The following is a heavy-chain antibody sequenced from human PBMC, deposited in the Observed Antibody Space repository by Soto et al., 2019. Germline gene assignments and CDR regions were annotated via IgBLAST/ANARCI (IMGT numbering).Heavy chain of an antibody. CDR3: ATSRTSIAVSGETEYYFDY. CDR1: GYTFTDFY. CDR2: INPNSGGT. V-gene: IGHV1-2*04. Sequence: ASVKGSLKTSGYTFTDFYMHWVRHAPGQGLEWMGWINPNSGGTKYAQNFQGWVTMTRDTSISTAYMELSRLGSDDTAVYYCATSRTSIAVSGETEYYFDYWGQGTLVTVSS. D-gene: IGHD6-19*01. J-gene: IGHJ4*02.